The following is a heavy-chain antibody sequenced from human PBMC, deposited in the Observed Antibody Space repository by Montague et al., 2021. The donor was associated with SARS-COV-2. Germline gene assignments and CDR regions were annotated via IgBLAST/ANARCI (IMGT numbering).Heavy chain of an antibody. CDR2: IYYDGST. J-gene: IGHJ4*02. CDR3: GIRVHPAFGSGAIDY. Sequence: SETLSLTCTVAGDSIRSSSYYWGWIRQPPGRGLEWIGNIYYDGSTYYNPTFKSRVTISVDTSKTQFSLKLSSVTAADTAVYSCGIRVHPAFGSGAIDYWGQGTLVTVSS. D-gene: IGHD6-19*01. CDR1: GDSIRSSSYY. V-gene: IGHV4-39*01.